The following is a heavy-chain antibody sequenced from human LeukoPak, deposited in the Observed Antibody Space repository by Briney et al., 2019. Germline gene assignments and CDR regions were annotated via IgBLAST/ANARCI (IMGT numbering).Heavy chain of an antibody. CDR1: GFTFSSYS. Sequence: GGSLRLSCAASGFTFSSYSMNWVRQAPGKGLEWVSYISSSSSTIYYADSVKGRLTISRDNAKNSLYLQMNSLRAEDTAVYYCARDRWFDPWGQGTLVTVSS. CDR3: ARDRWFDP. J-gene: IGHJ5*02. CDR2: ISSSSSTI. V-gene: IGHV3-48*01.